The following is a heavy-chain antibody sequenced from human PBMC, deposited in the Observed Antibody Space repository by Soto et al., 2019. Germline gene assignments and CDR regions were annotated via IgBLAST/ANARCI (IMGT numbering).Heavy chain of an antibody. CDR3: ARETGRYGMDV. V-gene: IGHV4-59*12. J-gene: IGHJ6*02. CDR2: IYYSGST. CDR1: GGSISNYY. Sequence: QVQLQESGPGQVKPSETLSLTCTVSGGSISNYYWSWIRQPPGKGLEWIGYIYYSGSTNHNPSLKRRVSISVDTPKNQFPLKLSSVTAADTAMYDCARETGRYGMDVWGQGTTVTVSS.